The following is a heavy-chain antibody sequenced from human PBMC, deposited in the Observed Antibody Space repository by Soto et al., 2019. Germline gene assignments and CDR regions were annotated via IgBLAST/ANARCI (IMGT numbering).Heavy chain of an antibody. J-gene: IGHJ5*01. CDR1: GYIFTSTW. CDR2: INPNGGRT. CDR3: ARDQSYSDTYWWLDS. D-gene: IGHD3-16*01. V-gene: IGHV1-46*01. Sequence: QVQLVQSGAEVKKPGASVKVSCKASGYIFTSTWMHWVRQAPGQGLEWMGIINPNGGRTIYADKFQGRVTMTRGTSTATDYMELSSLRSEDTAMYYCARDQSYSDTYWWLDSWGQGTLVTVSS.